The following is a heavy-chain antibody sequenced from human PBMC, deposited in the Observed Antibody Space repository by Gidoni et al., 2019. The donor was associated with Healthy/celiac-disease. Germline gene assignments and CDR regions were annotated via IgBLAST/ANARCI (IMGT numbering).Heavy chain of an antibody. CDR1: GGSFGGYY. Sequence: QVQLQQWGAVLLKPSETLSLTGAVNGGSFGGYYWSWIRQPPGKGLEWIGELNNSGRPNYNPSLTSRVTISVDPSKNQFSLKLSSVTAADTAVYYCARGRPAWSSSWYLGAFDIWGQGTMVTVSS. V-gene: IGHV4-34*01. CDR3: ARGRPAWSSSWYLGAFDI. D-gene: IGHD6-13*01. CDR2: LNNSGRP. J-gene: IGHJ3*02.